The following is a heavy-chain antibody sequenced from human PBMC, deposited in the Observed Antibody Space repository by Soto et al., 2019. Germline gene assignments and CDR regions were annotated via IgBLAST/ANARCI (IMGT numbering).Heavy chain of an antibody. Sequence: VSCKASGGTFSSYAISWVRQAPGQGLEWMGGLIPIFGRANYAQKFQGRVTITADKSTSTAYMELSSLGSEDTAVYYCAKDGLVLPTTADYYYALDVRTQGTKVTV. D-gene: IGHD2-21*02. V-gene: IGHV1-69*06. CDR1: GGTFSSYA. J-gene: IGHJ6*02. CDR2: LIPIFGRA. CDR3: AKDGLVLPTTADYYYALDV.